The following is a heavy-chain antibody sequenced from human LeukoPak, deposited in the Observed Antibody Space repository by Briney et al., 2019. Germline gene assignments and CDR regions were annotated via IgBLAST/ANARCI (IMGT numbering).Heavy chain of an antibody. CDR2: ITPISGAT. CDR3: ARVPYRAGVAHDY. J-gene: IGHJ4*02. CDR1: GYTFTSYY. D-gene: IGHD3-16*02. V-gene: IGHV1-46*01. Sequence: ASVKVSCKTSGYTFTSYYMQWVRQAPGHGLEWMGIITPISGATDYAQKFQGRVTMTRDTSTSTVYMELSSLRSEDTAIYYCARVPYRAGVAHDYWGQGTLVTVSS.